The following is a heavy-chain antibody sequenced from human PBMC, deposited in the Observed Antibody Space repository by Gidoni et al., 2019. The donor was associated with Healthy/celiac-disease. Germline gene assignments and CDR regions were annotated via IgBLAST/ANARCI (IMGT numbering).Heavy chain of an antibody. J-gene: IGHJ3*02. V-gene: IGHV4-34*01. CDR2: INHSGST. Sequence: QVQLQQWGAGLLKPSETLSLTCAVYGGSFSGYYWSWIRQPPGKGLEWIGEINHSGSTNYNPSLKSRVTISVDTSKNQFSLKLSSVTAADTAVYYCARGLVDYCSSTSCYFYDHDAFDIWGQGTMVTVSS. CDR1: GGSFSGYY. D-gene: IGHD2-2*01. CDR3: ARGLVDYCSSTSCYFYDHDAFDI.